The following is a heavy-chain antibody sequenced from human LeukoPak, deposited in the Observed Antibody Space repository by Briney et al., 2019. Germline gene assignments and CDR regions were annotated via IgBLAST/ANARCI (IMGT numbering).Heavy chain of an antibody. J-gene: IGHJ5*02. CDR3: ARAYDYGSSNWFDP. CDR2: IYSSVST. Sequence: SETLSLTCTVSGDSINDHYWSWIRQPPGEGLEWIAYIYSSVSTNYNPSLKSRVTMSVDTSKNQFSLKLSSVTAADTAVYYCARAYDYGSSNWFDPWGQGTLVTVSS. D-gene: IGHD4-17*01. V-gene: IGHV4-4*09. CDR1: GDSINDHY.